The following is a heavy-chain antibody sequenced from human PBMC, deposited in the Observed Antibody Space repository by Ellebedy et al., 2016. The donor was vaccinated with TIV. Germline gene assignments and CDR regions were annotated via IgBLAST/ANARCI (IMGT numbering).Heavy chain of an antibody. D-gene: IGHD3-9*01. J-gene: IGHJ6*02. V-gene: IGHV4-59*01. CDR3: AREYYDILTGQGGGMDV. Sequence: MPSETLSLTCTVSVGSIGGYFWNWIRQPPGKGLQWIGYIYYSGSVNYNPSLKSRATISVDTSKNQFSLKLSSVTAADTAVYYCAREYYDILTGQGGGMDVWGQGTTVIVSS. CDR1: VGSIGGYF. CDR2: IYYSGSV.